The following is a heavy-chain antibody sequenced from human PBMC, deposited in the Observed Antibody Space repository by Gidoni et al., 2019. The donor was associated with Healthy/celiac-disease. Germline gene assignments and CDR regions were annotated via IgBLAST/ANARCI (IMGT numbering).Heavy chain of an antibody. CDR3: AKEGPGEWLRLIKGYFDY. J-gene: IGHJ4*02. V-gene: IGHV3-30*18. D-gene: IGHD5-12*01. CDR1: GFTFSSYG. CDR2: ISYDGSNK. Sequence: QVQLVESGGGVVQPGRSLRLSCAAPGFTFSSYGMHWVRQAPGKGLELVAVISYDGSNKYYADSVKGRFTISRDNSKNTLYLQMNSLRAEDTAVYYCAKEGPGEWLRLIKGYFDYWGQGTLVTVSS.